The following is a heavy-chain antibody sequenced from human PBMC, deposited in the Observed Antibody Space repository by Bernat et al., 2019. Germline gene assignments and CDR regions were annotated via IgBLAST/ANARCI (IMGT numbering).Heavy chain of an antibody. Sequence: QVQLVESGGGVVQPGRSLRLSCAASGFTFSSYGMHWVRQAPGKGLEWVAVISYDGSNKYYADSVKGRFTISRDNSKNTLYLQMNSLRAEDTAVYYCAKRREEVDYWGQGTLVTVSS. V-gene: IGHV3-30*18. CDR2: ISYDGSNK. CDR1: GFTFSSYG. CDR3: AKRREEVDY. J-gene: IGHJ4*02.